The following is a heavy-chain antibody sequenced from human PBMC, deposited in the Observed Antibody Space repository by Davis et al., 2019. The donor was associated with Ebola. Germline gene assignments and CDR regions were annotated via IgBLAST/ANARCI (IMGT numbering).Heavy chain of an antibody. CDR1: GGSFSGYY. J-gene: IGHJ6*02. CDR2: IYSSGST. Sequence: MPSETLSLTCAVYGGSFSGYYWSWLRQPPGKGLEWIGYIYSSGSTQYHPPLTSRVTVSLDTSRNQFSLRLTSVTSADTATYYCARGTYTTGRDYYSYYVMDVWGQGTTVTVSS. D-gene: IGHD1-1*01. V-gene: IGHV4-4*09. CDR3: ARGTYTTGRDYYSYYVMDV.